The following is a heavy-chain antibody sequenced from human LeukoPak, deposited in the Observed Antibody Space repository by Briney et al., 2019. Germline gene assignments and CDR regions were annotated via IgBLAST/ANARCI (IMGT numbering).Heavy chain of an antibody. V-gene: IGHV4-39*01. CDR3: ARHEWGITNAFDI. CDR1: GGTFSSSDYY. D-gene: IGHD1-14*01. Sequence: SETLSLTCTVSGGTFSSSDYYWGWIRQPPGKGLEWIGSIYYSGTTYYNPSLKSRVTISVDTSKNQFSLKLRSVTAADTAVYYCARHEWGITNAFDIWGQGTMVTVSS. J-gene: IGHJ3*02. CDR2: IYYSGTT.